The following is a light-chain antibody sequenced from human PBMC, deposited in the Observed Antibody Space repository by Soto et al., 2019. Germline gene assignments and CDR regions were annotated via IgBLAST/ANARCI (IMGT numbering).Light chain of an antibody. CDR3: QQRSNWPPVT. V-gene: IGKV3-11*01. J-gene: IGKJ4*01. Sequence: EIVLTQSPATLSLSPGERATLSCRASQSVSSYLAWYQQKPGQAPRLLIYDASNRATCIPARFSGSVSGTDFTLTISSLEPEDFAIYYFQQRSNWPPVTFGGGTKVEIK. CDR2: DAS. CDR1: QSVSSY.